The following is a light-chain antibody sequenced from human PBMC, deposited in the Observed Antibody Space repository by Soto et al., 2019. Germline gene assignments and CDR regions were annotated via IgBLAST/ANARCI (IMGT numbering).Light chain of an antibody. CDR3: QSYDSSLSGSV. V-gene: IGLV1-40*01. Sequence: QSALTQPPSVSGAPGQRVTISCTGSSSNIGADYDVHWYQQLPGTAPKLLIYGNSNRPSGVPDRFSGSKSGTSASLAITGLQAEDEADYYCQSYDSSLSGSVFGGGTKVTVL. J-gene: IGLJ2*01. CDR2: GNS. CDR1: SSNIGADYD.